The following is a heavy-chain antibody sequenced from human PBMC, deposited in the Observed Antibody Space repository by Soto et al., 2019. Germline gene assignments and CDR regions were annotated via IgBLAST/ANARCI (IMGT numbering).Heavy chain of an antibody. D-gene: IGHD3-22*01. CDR1: GYTFTNYY. CDR2: INPRGGRT. V-gene: IGHV1-46*03. CDR3: ARDLVDYYDDSNTPYNAFDI. J-gene: IGHJ3*02. Sequence: ASVKVSCKASGYTFTNYYMHWVRQAPGQGLEWMGMINPRGGRTTYPQKFQGRVTMTTDTSTSTVYMELSSLRSEDTAVYYFARDLVDYYDDSNTPYNAFDIWGQGTMVTVSS.